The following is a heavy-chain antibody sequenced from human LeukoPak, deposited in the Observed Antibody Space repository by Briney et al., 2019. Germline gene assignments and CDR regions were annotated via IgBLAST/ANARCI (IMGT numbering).Heavy chain of an antibody. D-gene: IGHD3-16*01. CDR2: TNEDGSST. CDR3: TRDTFGGDDF. CDR1: GFTFSRYW. V-gene: IGHV3-74*01. Sequence: GGSLGLSCAASGFTFSRYWMHWVRQAPGKGLVWVSRTNEDGSSTSYADSVKGRFTISRDNAKNTLYLQMNSLRPEDTAVYYCTRDTFGGDDFWGQGTLVSVSS. J-gene: IGHJ4*02.